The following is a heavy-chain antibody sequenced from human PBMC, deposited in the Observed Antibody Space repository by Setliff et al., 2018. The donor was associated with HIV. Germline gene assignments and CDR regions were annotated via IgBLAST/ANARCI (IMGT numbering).Heavy chain of an antibody. D-gene: IGHD2-21*01. V-gene: IGHV3-7*01. CDR2: INPNGSAT. CDR1: GFPFKDYW. J-gene: IGHJ4*02. CDR3: AKGCGGAGFCYYADY. Sequence: GGSLRLSCSASGFPFKDYWMTWVRLAPGKGLEWVANINPNGSATHFVDSVKGRFTISRDNSKNTLYLHMNNLRGDDTAVYYCAKGCGGAGFCYYADYWGQGTVVTVSS.